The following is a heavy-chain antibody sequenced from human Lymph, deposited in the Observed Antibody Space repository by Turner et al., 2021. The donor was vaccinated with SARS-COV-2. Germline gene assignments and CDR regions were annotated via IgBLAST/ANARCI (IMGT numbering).Heavy chain of an antibody. Sequence: VPLVESGGGVVQPGRSLRLSCAASGFTFLSYGMHWVRQAPGKGLEWVAVISYDGGHKSYEDSVKGRFTISRDNSKNTLYLQMISLRAEDTAVYYCAWALYYYYGMDVWGQGTTVTVSS. V-gene: IGHV3-30*03. CDR3: AWALYYYYGMDV. CDR1: GFTFLSYG. CDR2: ISYDGGHK. J-gene: IGHJ6*02.